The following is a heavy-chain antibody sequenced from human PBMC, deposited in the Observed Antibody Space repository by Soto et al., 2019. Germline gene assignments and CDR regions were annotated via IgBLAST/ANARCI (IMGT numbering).Heavy chain of an antibody. Sequence: ASVKVSCKASGGTFSSYAISWVRQAPGQGLEWMGGIIPIFGTANYAQKFQGRVTITAGESTSTAYMELSSLRSEDTAVYYCARKSVTVTTHYYYYYGMDVWGQGTTVTVSS. J-gene: IGHJ6*02. V-gene: IGHV1-69*13. CDR1: GGTFSSYA. CDR2: IIPIFGTA. D-gene: IGHD4-17*01. CDR3: ARKSVTVTTHYYYYYGMDV.